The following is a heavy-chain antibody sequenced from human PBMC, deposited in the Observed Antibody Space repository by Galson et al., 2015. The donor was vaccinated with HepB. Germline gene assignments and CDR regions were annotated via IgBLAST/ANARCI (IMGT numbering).Heavy chain of an antibody. D-gene: IGHD3-3*01. CDR3: AKGDDFWSGYIPADY. J-gene: IGHJ4*02. CDR1: GFTFSSYA. CDR2: ISGSGGST. Sequence: SLRLSCAASGFTFSSYAMSWVRQAPGKGLEWVSAISGSGGSTYYADSVKGRFTISRDNSKNTLYLQMNSLRAEDTAVHYCAKGDDFWSGYIPADYWGQGTLVTVSS. V-gene: IGHV3-23*01.